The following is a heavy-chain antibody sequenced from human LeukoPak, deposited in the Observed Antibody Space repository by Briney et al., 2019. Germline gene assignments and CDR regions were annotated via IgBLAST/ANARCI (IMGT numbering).Heavy chain of an antibody. Sequence: GGSLRLSCAASEFTFSSYSMNWVRQAPGKGLEWVSYITNSGNSKSYADSVKGRFTISRDNSKNTLYLQMNTLRTEDTAVYYCVRDLSAAGPFDNWGQGTLVTVFS. J-gene: IGHJ4*02. CDR2: ITNSGNSK. CDR3: VRDLSAAGPFDN. D-gene: IGHD6-13*01. V-gene: IGHV3-48*01. CDR1: EFTFSSYS.